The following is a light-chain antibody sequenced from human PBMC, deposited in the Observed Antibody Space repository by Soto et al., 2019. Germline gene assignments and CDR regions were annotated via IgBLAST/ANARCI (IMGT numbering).Light chain of an antibody. J-gene: IGKJ5*01. V-gene: IGKV1-13*02. Sequence: AIQLTQSPSSLSASVGDRVTITCRASQGLRGNLAWHQQKPGEAPKLLIYAVSLLQSGVPSRFSGGGSGTDFTLTISSLQPDDFATYYCQQYNSYPITFGQGTRLEIK. CDR2: AVS. CDR1: QGLRGN. CDR3: QQYNSYPIT.